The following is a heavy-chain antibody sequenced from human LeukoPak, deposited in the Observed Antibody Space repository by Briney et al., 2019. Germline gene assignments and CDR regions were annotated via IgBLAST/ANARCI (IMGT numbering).Heavy chain of an antibody. J-gene: IGHJ4*02. D-gene: IGHD4-17*01. V-gene: IGHV4-4*02. CDR2: IYLRGNT. CDR1: GGSISSSNW. Sequence: TSETLSLTCAISGGSISSSNWWTWVRQPPGKGLEWVGEIYLRGNTNYNPSLESRVTISVDEPKTQLSLRLESVTAADTAVYYCARGTITTVTDSWGPGTLVTVSS. CDR3: ARGTITTVTDS.